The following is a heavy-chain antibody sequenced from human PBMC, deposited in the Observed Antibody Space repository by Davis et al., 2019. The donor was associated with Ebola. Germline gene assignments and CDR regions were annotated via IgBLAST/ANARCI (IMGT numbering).Heavy chain of an antibody. CDR3: ANPIPSMGQGMSRPPYY. D-gene: IGHD2-2*01. CDR2: IITNFGTA. V-gene: IGHV1-69*13. CDR1: GGTSSSYA. Sequence: SVKDFCKASGGTSSSYAISWVRQPPGQGLEWMGGIITNFGTATYAQKFQGRVTITAHESTSTAYMELSSLRSEDTAVYYCANPIPSMGQGMSRPPYYWGQGTLVTVSS. J-gene: IGHJ4*02.